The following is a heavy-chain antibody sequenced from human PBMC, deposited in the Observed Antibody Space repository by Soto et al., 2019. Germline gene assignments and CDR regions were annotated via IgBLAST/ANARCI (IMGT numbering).Heavy chain of an antibody. D-gene: IGHD3-10*01. Sequence: PGGSLRLSCAASGFTFSSYAMSWVRQAPGKGLEWVSAISGSGGSTYYADSVKGRFTISRDNSKNTLYLQMNSLRAEDTAVYYCAKNDNGSGSYLPLYYYGMDVWGQGTTVTVSS. CDR3: AKNDNGSGSYLPLYYYGMDV. V-gene: IGHV3-23*01. CDR2: ISGSGGST. J-gene: IGHJ6*02. CDR1: GFTFSSYA.